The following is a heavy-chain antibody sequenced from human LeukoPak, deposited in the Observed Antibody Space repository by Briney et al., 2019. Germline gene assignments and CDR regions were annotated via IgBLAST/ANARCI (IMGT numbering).Heavy chain of an antibody. CDR3: ARDGYSNYVGAFDI. CDR1: GFTFSSYS. D-gene: IGHD4-4*01. CDR2: ISSSSSYI. Sequence: GGSLRLSCAASGFTFSSYSMNWVHQAPGKGLEWVSSISSSSSYIYYADSVKGRFTISRDNAKNSLYLQMNSLRAEDTAVYYCARDGYSNYVGAFDIWGQGTMVTVSS. J-gene: IGHJ3*02. V-gene: IGHV3-21*01.